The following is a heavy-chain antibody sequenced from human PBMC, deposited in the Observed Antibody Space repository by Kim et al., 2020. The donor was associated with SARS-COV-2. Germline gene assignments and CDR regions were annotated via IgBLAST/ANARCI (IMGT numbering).Heavy chain of an antibody. D-gene: IGHD6-13*01. CDR2: T. J-gene: IGHJ4*02. V-gene: IGHV5-51*01. CDR3: ARQAAAGYFDY. Sequence: TRYSPSFQGQVPISADKSISTAYLQWSSLKASDTAMYYCARQAAAGYFDYWGQGTLVTVSS.